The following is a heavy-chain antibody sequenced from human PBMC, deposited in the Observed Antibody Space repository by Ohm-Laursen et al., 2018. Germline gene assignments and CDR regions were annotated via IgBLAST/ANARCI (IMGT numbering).Heavy chain of an antibody. CDR3: VRGRDTRGVNDLVHSDF. D-gene: IGHD3-10*01. Sequence: GASVKVSCNASGYTFTGYYMHWVRQAPGQGLGWMGWINPNSGGTNYAQKFQDRVTMTRDTSISTAYMELRSDDTAIYYCVRGRDTRGVNDLVHSDFWGQGTLVTVSS. J-gene: IGHJ4*02. CDR2: INPNSGGT. V-gene: IGHV1-2*02. CDR1: GYTFTGYY.